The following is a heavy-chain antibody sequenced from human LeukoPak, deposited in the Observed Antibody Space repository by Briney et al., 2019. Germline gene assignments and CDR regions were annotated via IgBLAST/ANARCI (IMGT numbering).Heavy chain of an antibody. CDR2: INAGNGNT. CDR1: GYTFTSYA. D-gene: IGHD3-10*01. V-gene: IGHV1-3*01. J-gene: IGHJ4*02. CDR3: ARLMVRGVIIQGFDY. Sequence: ASVKVSCKASGYTFTSYAMHWVRQAPGLRLEWMGWINAGNGNTKYSQKFQDRVTITRDTSASTAYMELSSLRSEDTAVYYCARLMVRGVIIQGFDYWGQGTLVTVSS.